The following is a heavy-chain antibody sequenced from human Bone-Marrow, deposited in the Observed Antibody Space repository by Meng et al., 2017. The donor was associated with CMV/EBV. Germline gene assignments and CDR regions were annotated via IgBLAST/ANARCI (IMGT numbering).Heavy chain of an antibody. D-gene: IGHD5-18*01. CDR3: ARDRFQGYSYGLIDY. V-gene: IGHV3-30-3*01. Sequence: GGSLRLSCAASGFTFSNYAVHWVRQAPGKGLEWVAIISFDGSNKYYADSVKGRFTISRDNPKSTLYLQMNSLRVEDTAVYYCARDRFQGYSYGLIDYWCQGTLVTVSS. J-gene: IGHJ4*02. CDR2: ISFDGSNK. CDR1: GFTFSNYA.